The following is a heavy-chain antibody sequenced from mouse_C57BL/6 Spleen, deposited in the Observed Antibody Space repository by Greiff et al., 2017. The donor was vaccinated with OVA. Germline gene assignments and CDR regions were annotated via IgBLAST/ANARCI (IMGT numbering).Heavy chain of an antibody. CDR2: IYPRSGNT. CDR1: GYTFTSYG. J-gene: IGHJ3*01. V-gene: IGHV1-81*01. Sequence: VQLQQSGAELARPGASVKLSCKASGYTFTSYGISWVKQSTGQGLEWIGEIYPRSGNTYYNEKFKGKATLTADKSSSTAYMELRSLTSEDSAVYFCARGGYSLFAYWGQGTLVTVSA. D-gene: IGHD6-1*01. CDR3: ARGGYSLFAY.